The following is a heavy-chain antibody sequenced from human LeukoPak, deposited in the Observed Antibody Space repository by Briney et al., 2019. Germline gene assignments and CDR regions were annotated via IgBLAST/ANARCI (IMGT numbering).Heavy chain of an antibody. V-gene: IGHV3-23*01. Sequence: GGSLRLSCAASGFTFSNYAMSWVRQAPGKGLEWVSAITGSGGITYYADSVKGRFTISRDNSKNTLYLQMNSLRAEDTAVYYCAKWGDYDVLTGYYDPDYWGQGTLVTVSS. CDR1: GFTFSNYA. CDR2: ITGSGGIT. D-gene: IGHD3-9*01. CDR3: AKWGDYDVLTGYYDPDY. J-gene: IGHJ4*02.